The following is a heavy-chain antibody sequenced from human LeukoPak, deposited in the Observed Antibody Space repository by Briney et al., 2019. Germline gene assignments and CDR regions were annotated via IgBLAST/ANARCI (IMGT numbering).Heavy chain of an antibody. J-gene: IGHJ4*02. Sequence: ASVKVSCKASGYTFTGYYVHWVRQAPGQGLEWMGWINPNSGGTNSAQKFQGRVTMTRDTSISTAYMELSRLKSDDTAVYYCAATELPFDYWGQGTLVTVSS. CDR1: GYTFTGYY. CDR3: AATELPFDY. V-gene: IGHV1-2*02. D-gene: IGHD5-24*01. CDR2: INPNSGGT.